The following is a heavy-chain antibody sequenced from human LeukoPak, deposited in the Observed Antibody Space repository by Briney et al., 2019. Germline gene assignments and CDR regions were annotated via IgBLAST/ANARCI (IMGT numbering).Heavy chain of an antibody. CDR2: IYYSGIT. Sequence: PSETLSLTCTVSGGSISSYYWSWIRQPAGKGLEWIGYIYYSGITNYNPSLKSRVTISVDTSKNQFSLKLSSVTAADTAVYYCARVMGAPFDAFDIWGQGTMVTVSS. J-gene: IGHJ3*02. CDR3: ARVMGAPFDAFDI. D-gene: IGHD1-26*01. CDR1: GGSISSYY. V-gene: IGHV4-59*01.